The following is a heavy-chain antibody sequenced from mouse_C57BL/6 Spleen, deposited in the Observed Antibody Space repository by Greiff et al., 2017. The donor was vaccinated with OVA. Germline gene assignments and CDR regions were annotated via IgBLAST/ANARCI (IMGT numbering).Heavy chain of an antibody. CDR2: INYDGSST. Sequence: EVKLVESEGGLVQPGSSMKLSCTASGFTFSDYYMAWVRQVPEKGLEWVANINYDGSSTYYLDSLKSRFIISRDNAKNILYLQMSSLKSEDTATYYCARDPSDYYGSPYFDYWGQGTTLTVSS. D-gene: IGHD1-1*01. J-gene: IGHJ2*01. V-gene: IGHV5-16*01. CDR1: GFTFSDYY. CDR3: ARDPSDYYGSPYFDY.